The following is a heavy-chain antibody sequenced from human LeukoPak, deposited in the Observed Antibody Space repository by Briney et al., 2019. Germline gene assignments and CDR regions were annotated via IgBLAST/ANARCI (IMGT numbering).Heavy chain of an antibody. J-gene: IGHJ4*02. CDR3: ARALKGERRRIAGDTTFEHSYYMDD. Sequence: PGGSLRLSCAASGFTFSNAWMSWVRQATGQGLEWVANIKADGSEKYYVDSVKGRFTISRDNAKNSLYLQMNSLRAEDTAVYYCARALKGERRRIAGDTTFEHSYYMDDWGKGTLVTISS. V-gene: IGHV3-7*01. CDR1: GFTFSNAW. D-gene: IGHD1-26*01. CDR2: IKADGSEK.